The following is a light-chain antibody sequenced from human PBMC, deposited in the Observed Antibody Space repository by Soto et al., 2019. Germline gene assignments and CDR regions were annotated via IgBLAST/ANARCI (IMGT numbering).Light chain of an antibody. CDR2: EVN. J-gene: IGLJ3*02. Sequence: QSALTQPASVSGSPGQSIAISCTGTSSDVGSYERVSWYQQHPGKAPTLMIYEVNKRPSGVSNRFSGSKSGNTASLRISGLQAEDEADYYCCSSVGGPNWVFGGGTKLTVL. V-gene: IGLV2-23*02. CDR3: CSSVGGPNWV. CDR1: SSDVGSYER.